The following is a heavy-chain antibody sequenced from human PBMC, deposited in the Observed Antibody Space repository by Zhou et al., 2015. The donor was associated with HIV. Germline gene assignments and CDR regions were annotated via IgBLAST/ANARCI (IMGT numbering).Heavy chain of an antibody. CDR1: GGTFSSYA. D-gene: IGHD3-22*01. Sequence: QVQLVQSGAEVKKPGSSVKVSCKASGGTFSSYAISWVRQAPGQGLEWMGGIIPIFGTANYAQKFQGRVTMTTDTSTNTVYLELRSLNSGDTAVYFCARDAYYDSSDKWTGDAYDFWGQGTLVT. CDR2: IIPIFGTA. V-gene: IGHV1-69*05. CDR3: ARDAYYDSSDKWTGDAYDF. J-gene: IGHJ3*01.